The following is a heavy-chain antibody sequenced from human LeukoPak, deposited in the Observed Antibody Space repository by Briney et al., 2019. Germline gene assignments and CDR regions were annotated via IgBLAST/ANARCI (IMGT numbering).Heavy chain of an antibody. Sequence: ASVKVSCKASGYTFTGYYMHWVRQAPGQGLEWMGWINPNSGGTNYAQKFQGRVTMTRDTSISTAYMELSRLRFDDTAVYYCARVGIAAAGTGYYYYMDVWGKGTTVTVSS. CDR3: ARVGIAAAGTGYYYYMDV. CDR2: INPNSGGT. V-gene: IGHV1-2*02. CDR1: GYTFTGYY. D-gene: IGHD6-13*01. J-gene: IGHJ6*03.